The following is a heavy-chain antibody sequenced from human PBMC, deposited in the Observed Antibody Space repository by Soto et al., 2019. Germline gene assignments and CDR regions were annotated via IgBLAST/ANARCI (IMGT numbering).Heavy chain of an antibody. D-gene: IGHD6-6*01. CDR3: ARGFEYCSSHNWFDP. CDR1: GGSISSYY. J-gene: IGHJ5*02. V-gene: IGHV4-59*01. CDR2: IYYSGST. Sequence: QVQLQDSGQGLVKPSETLSLTCTVSGGSISSYYWSWIRQPPGKGLEWIGYIYYSGSTNYNPSLKSRVTISVDTSKNQFSLKLSSVTAADTAVYYCARGFEYCSSHNWFDPWGQGTLVTVSS.